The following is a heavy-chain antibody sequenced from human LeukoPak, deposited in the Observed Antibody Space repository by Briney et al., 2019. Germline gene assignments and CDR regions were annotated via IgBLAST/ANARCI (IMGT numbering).Heavy chain of an antibody. D-gene: IGHD2-8*02. CDR2: IFPSGGEI. J-gene: IGHJ4*02. CDR1: GFTFSTFS. Sequence: GGSLRLSCAASGFTFSTFSMLWVRQPPGKGLEWVSSIFPSGGEIHYADSVRGRFTISRDNSKSTMSLQMNSLRAEDTAVYYCATYRQVLLPFESWGQGTLVTVSS. CDR3: ATYRQVLLPFES. V-gene: IGHV3-23*01.